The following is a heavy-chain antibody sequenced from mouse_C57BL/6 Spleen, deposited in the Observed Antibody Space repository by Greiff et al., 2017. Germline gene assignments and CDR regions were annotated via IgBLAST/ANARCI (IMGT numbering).Heavy chain of an antibody. V-gene: IGHV5-6*01. Sequence: EVQVVESGGDLVKPGGSLKLSCAASGFTFSSYGMSWVRQTPDQRLEWVATISSGGSYTYYPDSVKGRFTISRDNAKNTLYLQMSSLKSEDTAMYYCARHEDGGGFADWGQGTLVTVSA. D-gene: IGHD1-2*01. CDR2: ISSGGSYT. CDR1: GFTFSSYG. J-gene: IGHJ3*01. CDR3: ARHEDGGGFAD.